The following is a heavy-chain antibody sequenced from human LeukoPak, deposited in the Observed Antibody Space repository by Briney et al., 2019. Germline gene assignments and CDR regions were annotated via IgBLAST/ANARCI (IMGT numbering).Heavy chain of an antibody. V-gene: IGHV3-66*04. CDR3: AKQCGGSDWFDAFDI. J-gene: IGHJ3*02. CDR1: GFTVSSYY. D-gene: IGHD6-19*01. CDR2: IYSGGST. Sequence: GGSLRLSCAASGFTVSSYYMTWVRQAPGKGLEWVSVIYSGGSTYYADSMKGRFAISRDSSKNTLYLQMNSLRAEDTAVYYCAKQCGGSDWFDAFDIWGQGTMVTVSS.